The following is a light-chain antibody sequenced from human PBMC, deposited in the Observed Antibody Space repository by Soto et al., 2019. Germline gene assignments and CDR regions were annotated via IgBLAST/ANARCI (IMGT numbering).Light chain of an antibody. Sequence: PGDRATLSCRASQSVNSNYLAWYQRKPGQAPRLLIYGASNSATDIPYRFSASGSGTDFTITITRQEAEDFAVYYCQQYDSTPPTFGPGTKVEVK. V-gene: IGKV3-20*01. CDR3: QQYDSTPPT. J-gene: IGKJ1*01. CDR1: QSVNSNY. CDR2: GAS.